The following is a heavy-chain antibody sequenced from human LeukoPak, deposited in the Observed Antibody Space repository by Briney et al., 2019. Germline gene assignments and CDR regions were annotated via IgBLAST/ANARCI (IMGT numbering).Heavy chain of an antibody. CDR3: ATHCSSVSCSLATFDI. CDR2: IKQDGSEK. D-gene: IGHD2-2*01. J-gene: IGHJ3*02. Sequence: GGSLRLSCAASGFTFSRYWMSWVRQAPGKGPEWVANIKQDGSEKYYVDSVRGRFTISRDNARTSLYLQMNSLRAEDTAVYYSATHCSSVSCSLATFDIWGQGTMVTVSS. V-gene: IGHV3-7*01. CDR1: GFTFSRYW.